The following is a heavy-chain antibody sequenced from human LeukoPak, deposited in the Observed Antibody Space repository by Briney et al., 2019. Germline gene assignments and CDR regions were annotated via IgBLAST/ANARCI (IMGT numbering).Heavy chain of an antibody. D-gene: IGHD2-2*01. Sequence: SETLSLTCSVSGGSIRGRSYNWGWIRQPPGKGLEWIGNIYYSGSTYYNPSLESRVTISVDTSKNQFSLNLSSVTAADTAVYYCARTANSSSCYDYWGQGTLVTVSS. J-gene: IGHJ4*02. V-gene: IGHV4-39*01. CDR3: ARTANSSSCYDY. CDR1: GGSIRGRSYN. CDR2: IYYSGST.